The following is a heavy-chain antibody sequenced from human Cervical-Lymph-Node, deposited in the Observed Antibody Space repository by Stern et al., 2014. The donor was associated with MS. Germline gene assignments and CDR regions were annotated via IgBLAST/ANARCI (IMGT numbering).Heavy chain of an antibody. D-gene: IGHD6-19*01. CDR1: GGSISSGDSY. CDR2: IYSRGST. CDR3: ARGLVYGMAVAGFDY. V-gene: IGHV4-61*02. J-gene: IGHJ4*02. Sequence: QVQLQESGPGLVKPSQTLSLTCTVSGGSISSGDSYWSWIRQPAGKGLEWIGRIYSRGSTDYTPPLKSRVPISGATSKNQFSLILSSVTAADTAVYYCARGLVYGMAVAGFDYWGQGTLVTVSS.